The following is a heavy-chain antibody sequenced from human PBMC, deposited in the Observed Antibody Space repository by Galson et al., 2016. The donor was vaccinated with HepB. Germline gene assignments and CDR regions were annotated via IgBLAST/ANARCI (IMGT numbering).Heavy chain of an antibody. J-gene: IGHJ4*02. CDR1: GFTFSTYA. Sequence: SLRLSCAASGFTFSTYAMTWVRQAPGKGLEWVSSVTGSGSWTYYADSVKGRLTISRDNAKNSLYLHMNSLRAEDTAVYFCARFFYDTSGYRKLDYWGQGALVTVSA. V-gene: IGHV3-23*01. CDR3: ARFFYDTSGYRKLDY. CDR2: VTGSGSWT. D-gene: IGHD3-22*01.